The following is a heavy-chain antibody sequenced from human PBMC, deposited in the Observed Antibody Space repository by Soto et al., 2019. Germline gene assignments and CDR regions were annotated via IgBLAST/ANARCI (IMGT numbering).Heavy chain of an antibody. D-gene: IGHD2-15*01. J-gene: IGHJ6*02. CDR3: ARGGGGSFLYGMDV. Sequence: GESLKISCKGSGYTFTTYWITWVRQMPGKGLEWMGRIDPSNSYTNYNPSFQGHVTLSADMSISTAYLQWSGLKASDTAIYYCARGGGGSFLYGMDVWGQGTTVTVSS. V-gene: IGHV5-10-1*01. CDR2: IDPSNSYT. CDR1: GYTFTTYW.